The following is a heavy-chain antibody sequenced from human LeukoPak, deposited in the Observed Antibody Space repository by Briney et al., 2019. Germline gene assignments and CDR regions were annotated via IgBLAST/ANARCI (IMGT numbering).Heavy chain of an antibody. CDR3: TREIRYFDWFQADY. D-gene: IGHD3-9*01. J-gene: IGHJ4*02. CDR2: IRSKGYGGTA. CDR1: GFTFGDYS. Sequence: GGSLRPSCTTSGFTFGDYSMSWFRQAPGKGLEWVGFIRSKGYGGTAEYAASVKGRFTISRDDSNSIAYLQMDSLKTEDTAVYYCTREIRYFDWFQADYWGQGTLVTVSS. V-gene: IGHV3-49*03.